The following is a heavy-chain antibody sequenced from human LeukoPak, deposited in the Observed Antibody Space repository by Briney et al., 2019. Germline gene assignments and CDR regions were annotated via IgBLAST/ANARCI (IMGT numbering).Heavy chain of an antibody. CDR1: GFTYSNYW. CDR2: INSDATST. J-gene: IGHJ4*02. Sequence: AGGSLRLSCAASGFTYSNYWMHWVRQTPGKGLVWVSRINSDATSTSYADSVKGRFTISRDRARNRLYLQMNGLRADDTPVYYCVTSLYSGTKLDYWGQGTLVTVSS. V-gene: IGHV3-74*01. CDR3: VTSLYSGTKLDY. D-gene: IGHD1-26*01.